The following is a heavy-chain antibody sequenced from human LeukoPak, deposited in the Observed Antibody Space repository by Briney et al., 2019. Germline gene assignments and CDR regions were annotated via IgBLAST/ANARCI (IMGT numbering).Heavy chain of an antibody. D-gene: IGHD3-16*01. J-gene: IGHJ6*03. V-gene: IGHV4-39*01. Sequence: PSETLSLTCTVSGGSISSSSYYWGWIRQPPGKGLEWIGSIYYSGSTYYNPSLKSRVTISVDTSKNQFSLKLSSVTAADTAVYYCARTYYDYVWGSFNYYYYYMDVWGKGTTVTISS. CDR1: GGSISSSSYY. CDR3: ARTYYDYVWGSFNYYYYYMDV. CDR2: IYYSGST.